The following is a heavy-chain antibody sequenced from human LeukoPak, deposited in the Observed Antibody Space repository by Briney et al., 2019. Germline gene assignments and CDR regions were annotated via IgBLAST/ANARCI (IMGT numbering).Heavy chain of an antibody. CDR1: GGTFSSYA. CDR2: IIPILGTA. J-gene: IGHJ3*02. CDR3: ARGNGYSYGHDAFDI. V-gene: IGHV1-69*13. Sequence: GASVKVSCKASGGTFSSYAISWVRQAPGQGLEWMGGIIPILGTANYAQKFQGRVTITADESTSTAYMELSGLRSEDTAVYYCARGNGYSYGHDAFDIWGQGTMVTVSS. D-gene: IGHD5-18*01.